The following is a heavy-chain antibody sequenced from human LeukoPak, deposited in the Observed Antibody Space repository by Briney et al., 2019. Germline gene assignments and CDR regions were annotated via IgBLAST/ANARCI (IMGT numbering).Heavy chain of an antibody. CDR2: IYYIGST. J-gene: IGHJ3*02. V-gene: IGHV4-59*11. CDR1: GGSISSHY. CDR3: ARDRHYYGSGRTTLGAFDI. Sequence: PSETLSLTCTVSGGSISSHYWSWIRQPPGKGLEWIGYIYYIGSTNYNPSLKSRVTISVETSKNPFSLKLSSVTAADTAVYYCARDRHYYGSGRTTLGAFDIWGQGTMVTVPS. D-gene: IGHD3-10*01.